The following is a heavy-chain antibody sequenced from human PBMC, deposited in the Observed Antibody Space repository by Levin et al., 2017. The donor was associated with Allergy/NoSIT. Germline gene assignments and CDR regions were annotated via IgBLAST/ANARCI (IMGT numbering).Heavy chain of an antibody. V-gene: IGHV4-59*12. CDR1: GASITSYY. CDR3: ARDRTTQHTSEVYYDGMDV. Sequence: TSETLSLTCTVSGASITSYYWSWIRQPPGKGLEWIGYIYYSGSTNYNPSLKSRVTISADTSKNQFSLKLSSVTAADTAVYYCARDRTTQHTSEVYYDGMDVWGQGTTVTVSS. CDR2: IYYSGST. J-gene: IGHJ6*02. D-gene: IGHD3-16*01.